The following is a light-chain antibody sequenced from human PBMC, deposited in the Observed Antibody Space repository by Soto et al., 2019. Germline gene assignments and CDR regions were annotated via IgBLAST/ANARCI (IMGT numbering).Light chain of an antibody. Sequence: EIVMTHSPGTLSVSPGERVILSFSASQSVSSYLAWYQQKPGQAPRLLIYDTSSRASGIPDRFSGSGSGTDFTLTISRLETEDFAVFYCQQYGTSEIIFGQGTRLEIK. CDR1: QSVSSY. CDR3: QQYGTSEII. V-gene: IGKV3-20*01. J-gene: IGKJ5*01. CDR2: DTS.